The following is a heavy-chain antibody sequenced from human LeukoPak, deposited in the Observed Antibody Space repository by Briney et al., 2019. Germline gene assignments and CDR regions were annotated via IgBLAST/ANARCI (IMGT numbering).Heavy chain of an antibody. CDR1: GGSFSGYY. D-gene: IGHD4-11*01. J-gene: IGHJ3*02. Sequence: SETLSLTCAVYGGSFSGYYWSWIRQPPGKGLEWIGEINHSGSTNYNPSLKSRVTISVDTSKNQFSLKLSSVTAADTAVYYCAAHDYSDAFDIWGQGTMVTVSS. CDR3: AAHDYSDAFDI. V-gene: IGHV4-34*01. CDR2: INHSGST.